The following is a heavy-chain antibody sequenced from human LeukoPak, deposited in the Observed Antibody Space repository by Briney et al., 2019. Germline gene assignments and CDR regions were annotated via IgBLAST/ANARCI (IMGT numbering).Heavy chain of an antibody. CDR3: ARRXXYSWPFDY. CDR1: GGSISSSSYY. V-gene: IGHV4-39*01. Sequence: PSETLSLTCTVSGGSISSSSYYWGWIRQTPGKGLEWIGSIYYSGTTDYNPSLQSCVTLSVDTSKNPFSLKLSSVTAADTAVYYCARRXXYSWPFDYWGQGTLVTV. J-gene: IGHJ4*02. D-gene: IGHD5-18*01. CDR2: IYYSGTT.